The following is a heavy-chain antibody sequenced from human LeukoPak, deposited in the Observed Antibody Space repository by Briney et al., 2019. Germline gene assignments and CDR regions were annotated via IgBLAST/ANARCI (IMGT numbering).Heavy chain of an antibody. CDR3: ARGPRRGWGSSFLDAFDI. CDR1: GGTFSSYA. J-gene: IGHJ3*02. V-gene: IGHV1-69*05. Sequence: ASVKVSCKASGGTFSSYAISWVRQAPGQGLEWMGRIIPIFGTANSAQKLQGRVQITTAESTSTAYMELSSLRSEDTAVHYCARGPRRGWGSSFLDAFDIWGQGTMVTVSS. CDR2: IIPIFGTA. D-gene: IGHD2/OR15-2a*01.